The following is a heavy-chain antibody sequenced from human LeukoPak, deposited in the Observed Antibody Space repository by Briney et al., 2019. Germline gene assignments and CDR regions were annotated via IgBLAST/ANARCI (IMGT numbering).Heavy chain of an antibody. J-gene: IGHJ6*03. CDR2: IKQDGSEK. V-gene: IGHV3-7*01. CDR3: ARDLIAARPRYYYYYYMDV. D-gene: IGHD6-6*01. Sequence: PGGSLRLSCAASGFTFSSYWMSWVRQAPGKGLEWVANIKQDGSEKYYVDSVKGRFTISRDNAKNSLYLQMNSLRAEDTAVYYCARDLIAARPRYYYYYYMDVWGKGTTVTVSS. CDR1: GFTFSSYW.